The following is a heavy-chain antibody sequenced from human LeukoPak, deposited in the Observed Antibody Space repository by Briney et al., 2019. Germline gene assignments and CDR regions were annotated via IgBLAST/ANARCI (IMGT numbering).Heavy chain of an antibody. CDR3: ARDLGSSGWYQRGLDY. Sequence: SVKVSCKASGGTFSSYAISWVRQAPGQGLEWMGGIIPIFGTANYAQKFQGRVTITADESTSTAYMELSSLRSEDTAVYYCARDLGSSGWYQRGLDYWGQGTLVTVSS. V-gene: IGHV1-69*01. CDR1: GGTFSSYA. D-gene: IGHD6-19*01. J-gene: IGHJ4*02. CDR2: IIPIFGTA.